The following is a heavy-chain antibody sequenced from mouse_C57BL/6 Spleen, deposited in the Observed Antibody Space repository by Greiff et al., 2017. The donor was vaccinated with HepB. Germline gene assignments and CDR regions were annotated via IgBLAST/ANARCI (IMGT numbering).Heavy chain of an antibody. J-gene: IGHJ4*01. Sequence: QVQLKQSGPGLVQPSQSLSITCPAPGFSLTSYGVHWVRQSPGKGLEWLGVIWRGGSTDNNAALMSRLSITKDNSKSQFFFKMNSLQADDTAIYYCAKNPTIVTNYYAMDYWGQGTSVTVSS. CDR2: IWRGGST. V-gene: IGHV2-5*01. D-gene: IGHD2-5*01. CDR3: AKNPTIVTNYYAMDY. CDR1: GFSLTSYG.